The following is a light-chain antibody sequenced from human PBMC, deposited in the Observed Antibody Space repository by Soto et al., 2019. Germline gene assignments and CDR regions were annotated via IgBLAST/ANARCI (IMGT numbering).Light chain of an antibody. CDR2: DAS. J-gene: IGKJ5*01. CDR1: QGISSG. V-gene: IGKV1D-13*01. Sequence: AIQLTQSPSSLSASVGDRVTIACRASQGISSGLAWYQQKPGKAPKLLIYDASNLKTGAPSRFSGSGSGTDFTLTISSLQPEDFATYYCQQFSNYPTFGQGTRLEIK. CDR3: QQFSNYPT.